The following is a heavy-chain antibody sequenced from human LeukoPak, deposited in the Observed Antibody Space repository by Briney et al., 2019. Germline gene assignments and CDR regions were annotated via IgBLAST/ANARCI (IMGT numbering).Heavy chain of an antibody. D-gene: IGHD3-22*01. CDR1: GFTFSSYE. J-gene: IGHJ3*02. V-gene: IGHV3-48*03. CDR3: ASSMIVVVIYAFDI. Sequence: GSLRLSCAASGFTFSSYEMNWVRQAPGKGLEGVSYISSSGSTIYYADSVKGRFTISRDNAKNSLYLQMNSLRAEDTAVYYCASSMIVVVIYAFDIWGQGTMVTVSS. CDR2: ISSSGSTI.